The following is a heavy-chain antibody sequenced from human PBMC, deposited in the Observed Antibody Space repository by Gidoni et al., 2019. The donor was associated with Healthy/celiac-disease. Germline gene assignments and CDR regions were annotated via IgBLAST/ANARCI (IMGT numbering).Heavy chain of an antibody. CDR2: IRIKAYGGTT. D-gene: IGHD1-20*01. Sequence: EVQLVESGGGLVQPGRSLRLSCTASGFTFGDYAMSWVRQAPGKGLEGVCFIRIKAYGGTTEYAASVKCRFTISRDDSKSIAYLQMNSLKTEDTAVYYCTTNWNDPYWGQGTLVTVSS. J-gene: IGHJ4*02. CDR1: GFTFGDYA. V-gene: IGHV3-49*04. CDR3: TTNWNDPY.